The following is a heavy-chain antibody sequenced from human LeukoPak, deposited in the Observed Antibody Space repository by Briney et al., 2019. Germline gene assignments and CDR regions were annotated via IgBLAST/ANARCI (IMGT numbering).Heavy chain of an antibody. D-gene: IGHD2-15*01. V-gene: IGHV3-53*01. CDR2: IYSNGKE. CDR1: GFSVDSNY. Sequence: GGSLRLSCSASGFSVDSNYMSWVRQAPGKGLEWVSVIYSNGKEYYAESAKGRFTSSRDISKNSLGLQMNRLRGEDTAVYYCARESPTSGIDSWGQGTLVIVSS. J-gene: IGHJ5*01. CDR3: ARESPTSGIDS.